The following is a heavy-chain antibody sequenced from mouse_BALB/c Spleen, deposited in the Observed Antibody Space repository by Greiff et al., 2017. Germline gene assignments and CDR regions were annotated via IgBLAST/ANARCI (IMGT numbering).Heavy chain of an antibody. CDR2: IYPSDSYT. J-gene: IGHJ3*01. D-gene: IGHD1-1*01. CDR1: GYTFTSYW. V-gene: IGHV1-69*02. CDR3: TRDYYYGSSSFAY. Sequence: QVQLQQPGAELVRPGASVKLSCKASGYTFTSYWINWVKQRPGQGLEWIGNIYPSDSYTNYNQKFKDKATLTVDKSSSTAYMQLSSPTSEDSAVYYCTRDYYYGSSSFAYWGQGTLVTVSA.